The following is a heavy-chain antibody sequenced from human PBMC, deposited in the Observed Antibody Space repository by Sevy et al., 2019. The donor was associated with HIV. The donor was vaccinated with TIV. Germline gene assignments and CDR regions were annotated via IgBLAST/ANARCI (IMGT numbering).Heavy chain of an antibody. Sequence: GGSLRLSCAASGFTFSSYSMNWVRQAPGKGLEWVSYISSSSSTIYYADSVKGRFTISRDNAKNSLYLQMNNLRVEDTATYYCARRYFDLWGQGTLVTVSS. CDR3: ARRYFDL. V-gene: IGHV3-48*01. CDR1: GFTFSSYS. CDR2: ISSSSSTI. J-gene: IGHJ4*02.